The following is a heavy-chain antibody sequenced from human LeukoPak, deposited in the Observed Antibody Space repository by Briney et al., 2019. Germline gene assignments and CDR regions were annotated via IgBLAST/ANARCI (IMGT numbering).Heavy chain of an antibody. CDR2: INHSGST. D-gene: IGHD3-3*01. CDR3: VRGATYDFWTMFDP. J-gene: IGHJ5*02. CDR1: GGSFSGYY. Sequence: SETLSLTCAVYGGSFSGYYWSWIRQPPGKGLEWIGEINHSGSTNYNPSLKSRVTISVDTSKNQFSLKLSSVTAADTAVYYCVRGATYDFWTMFDPWGQGTLVTVSS. V-gene: IGHV4-34*01.